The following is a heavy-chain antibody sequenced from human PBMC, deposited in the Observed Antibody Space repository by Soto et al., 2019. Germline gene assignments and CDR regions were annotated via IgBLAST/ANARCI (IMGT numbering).Heavy chain of an antibody. CDR3: ARNPPPEYYYYYYMDV. J-gene: IGHJ6*03. CDR2: INASHGKT. Sequence: ASVKVSCKASGGTFSSYTISWVRQAPGQGLEWMGRINASHGKTKYSQKFQGRVTITRDTSASTAYMELSSLRSEDTAVSYCARNPPPEYYYYYYMDVWGKGTTVTVSS. V-gene: IGHV1-69*02. CDR1: GGTFSSYT.